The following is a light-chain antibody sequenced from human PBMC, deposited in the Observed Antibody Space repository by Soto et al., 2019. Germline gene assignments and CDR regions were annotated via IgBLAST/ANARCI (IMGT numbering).Light chain of an antibody. J-gene: IGKJ4*01. CDR3: QQYSIFSLT. CDR2: KAS. V-gene: IGKV1-5*03. CDR1: QSISSW. Sequence: DIRITQSPSTVSASVGDRDTITCRASQSISSWLAWYQQNPGKAPKLLIQKASSLESGVPSRFSGSGSGTEFTLAISSLQPDDFATYYCQQYSIFSLTFGGGTKVEIK.